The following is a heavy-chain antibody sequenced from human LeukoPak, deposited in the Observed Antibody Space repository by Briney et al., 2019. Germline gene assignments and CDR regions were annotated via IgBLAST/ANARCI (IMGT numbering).Heavy chain of an antibody. CDR2: INHSGST. Sequence: PSETLSLTCAVYGGSFSGYYWSWIRQPPGKGLEWIGEINHSGSTNYNPSLKSRVTISVDTSKNQFSLKLSSVTAADTAVYYCARGCGERWLVQSGNWFDPWGQGTLVTVSS. CDR3: ARGCGERWLVQSGNWFDP. D-gene: IGHD6-19*01. J-gene: IGHJ5*02. CDR1: GGSFSGYY. V-gene: IGHV4-34*01.